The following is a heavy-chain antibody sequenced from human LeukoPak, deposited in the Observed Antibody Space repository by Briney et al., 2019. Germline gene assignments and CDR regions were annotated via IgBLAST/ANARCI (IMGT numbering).Heavy chain of an antibody. CDR2: INHSGST. J-gene: IGHJ6*03. Sequence: SETLSLTCAVYGGSFSGYYWSWIRQPPGKGLEWIGEINHSGSTNYNPSLKNRVTISVDTSKNQFSLKLSSVTAADTAVYYCASLPGFYYYYYYMGVWGKGTTVTVSS. D-gene: IGHD3-9*01. CDR3: ASLPGFYYYYYYMGV. V-gene: IGHV4-34*01. CDR1: GGSFSGYY.